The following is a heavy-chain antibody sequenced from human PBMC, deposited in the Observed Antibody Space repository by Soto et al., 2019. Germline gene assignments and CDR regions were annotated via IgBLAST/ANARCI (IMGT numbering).Heavy chain of an antibody. J-gene: IGHJ6*02. CDR3: ARDLDRYCSVTSCHAMDV. CDR1: GGSIRSTNW. CDR2: VYHNGTS. D-gene: IGHD2-15*01. Sequence: LALTCVVSGGSIRSTNWWAWVRQTPGKGLEWIGEVYHNGTSNYNPSLKGRATISVDRSKDQVSLRLNSVIDADTAVYYCARDLDRYCSVTSCHAMDVWGQGTPVTVSS. V-gene: IGHV4-4*02.